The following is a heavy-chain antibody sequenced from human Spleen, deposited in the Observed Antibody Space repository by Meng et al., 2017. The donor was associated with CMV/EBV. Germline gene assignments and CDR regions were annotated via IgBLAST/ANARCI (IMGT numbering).Heavy chain of an antibody. CDR1: GFTFSRYS. D-gene: IGHD4-11*01. CDR2: IDPSSDSI. CDR3: ARSYSNYYYGIDV. V-gene: IGHV3-48*04. Sequence: GGSLRLSCAASGFTFSRYSMDWVRQAPGKGLEWISYIDPSSDSIYYADSVKGRFTISRDYATNSLFLQMNTLRAEDTAVYYCARSYSNYYYGIDVWGQGTTVTVSS. J-gene: IGHJ6*02.